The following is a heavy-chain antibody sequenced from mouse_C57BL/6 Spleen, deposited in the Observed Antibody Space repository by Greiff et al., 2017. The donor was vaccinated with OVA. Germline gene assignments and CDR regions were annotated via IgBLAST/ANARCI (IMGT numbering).Heavy chain of an antibody. Sequence: QVQLQQPGAELVMPGASVKLSCKASGYTFTSYWMHWVKQRPGQGLEWIGEIDPSASYTNYNQKFKGKSTLTVDKSSSTAYMQLSSLTSEDSAVYYCARWGYHYFDYWGQGTTLTVSS. CDR2: IDPSASYT. J-gene: IGHJ2*01. CDR3: ARWGYHYFDY. V-gene: IGHV1-69*01. D-gene: IGHD2-14*01. CDR1: GYTFTSYW.